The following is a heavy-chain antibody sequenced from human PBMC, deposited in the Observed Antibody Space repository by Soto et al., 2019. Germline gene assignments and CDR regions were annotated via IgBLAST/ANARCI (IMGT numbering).Heavy chain of an antibody. CDR2: ISSDGANK. D-gene: IGHD3-22*01. J-gene: IGHJ4*02. CDR3: ARVHSSAYLYCLDS. Sequence: QPGGSLRLSCAASGFSFTTYDMHWVRQAPGKGLEWVAVISSDGANKYYADSVKGRFTISRDNSKSTLYLQMNSLRPEDSAVYSCARVHSSAYLYCLDSWGQGTLVTVSS. V-gene: IGHV3-30-3*01. CDR1: GFSFTTYD.